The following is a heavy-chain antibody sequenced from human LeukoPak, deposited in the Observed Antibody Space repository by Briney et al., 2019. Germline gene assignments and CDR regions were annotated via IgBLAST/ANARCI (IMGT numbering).Heavy chain of an antibody. V-gene: IGHV1-2*02. D-gene: IGHD3-10*01. Sequence: ASVKVSCKASGYTFTGYYMHWVRQAPGQGLEWMGWINPNSGGTNYAQKFQGRVTMTRDTSISTAYMELSRLRSDDTAVYYCAREGLWSYYYYYYMDVWGKGTTVTISS. CDR1: GYTFTGYY. CDR2: INPNSGGT. J-gene: IGHJ6*03. CDR3: AREGLWSYYYYYYMDV.